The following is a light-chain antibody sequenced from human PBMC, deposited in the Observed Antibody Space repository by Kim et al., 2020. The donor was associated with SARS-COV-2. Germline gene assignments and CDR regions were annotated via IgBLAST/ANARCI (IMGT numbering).Light chain of an antibody. CDR3: SSHTTSSTYV. CDR1: SSDVGYYKS. V-gene: IGLV2-14*03. J-gene: IGLJ1*01. Sequence: GHSITIPCTASSSDVGYYKSVSSYQQHPGKAPKLIIYDVSERASGVSNRFSGSQSGNTASLTISGLRAEDEADYYCSSHTTSSTYVFGSGTKVTVL. CDR2: DVS.